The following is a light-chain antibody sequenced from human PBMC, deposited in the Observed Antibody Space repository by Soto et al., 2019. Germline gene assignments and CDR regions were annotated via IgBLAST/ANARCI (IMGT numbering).Light chain of an antibody. J-gene: IGLJ2*01. V-gene: IGLV4-60*02. CDR1: SGHSTYI. CDR3: ETWDTNVVV. Sequence: QLVLTQSSSASASLGSSVKLTCTLSSGHSTYIIAWHQQQPGKAPRYLMKLEGSGSYNKGSGIPDRFSGSSSGADRYLTISNLQFEDEADYYCETWDTNVVVFGGGPTLTVL. CDR2: LEGSGSY.